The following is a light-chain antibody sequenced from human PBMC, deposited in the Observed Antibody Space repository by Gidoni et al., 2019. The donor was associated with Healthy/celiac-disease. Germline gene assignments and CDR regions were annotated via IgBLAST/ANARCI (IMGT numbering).Light chain of an antibody. J-gene: IGKJ1*01. Sequence: DIQLTQSPSFLSASVGDRVTITCRASQGISSYLAWYQQKPGKAPKLLIYAASTLQSGVPSRFSGSGSGTAFTLTISSLQPEAFATYYCQQLNSYPWTFGQGTKVEIK. CDR1: QGISSY. V-gene: IGKV1-9*01. CDR2: AAS. CDR3: QQLNSYPWT.